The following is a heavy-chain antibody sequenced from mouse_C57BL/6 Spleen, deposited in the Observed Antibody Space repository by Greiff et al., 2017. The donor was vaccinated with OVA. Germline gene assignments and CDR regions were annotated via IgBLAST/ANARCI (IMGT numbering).Heavy chain of an antibody. V-gene: IGHV5-16*01. CDR3: ARDSISDAMDY. J-gene: IGHJ4*01. Sequence: EVQLVESEGGLVQPGSSMKLSCTASGFTFSDYYMAWVRQVPEKGLEWVANINYDGSSTYYLDYLKSRFIISNDNAKNILYLQMSSLKSEDTATYYCARDSISDAMDYWGQGTSVTVSS. CDR1: GFTFSDYY. CDR2: INYDGSST.